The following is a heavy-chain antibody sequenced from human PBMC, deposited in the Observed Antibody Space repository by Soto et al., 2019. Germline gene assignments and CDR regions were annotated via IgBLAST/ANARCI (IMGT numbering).Heavy chain of an antibody. V-gene: IGHV4-59*01. CDR3: ARGGYDFWSGYYLWFDP. D-gene: IGHD3-3*01. CDR2: IYYSGST. Sequence: SETLSLTCTVSGGSISSYYWSWIRQPPGKGLEWIGYIYYSGSTNYNPSLKSRVTISVDTSKNQFSLKLSSVTAADTAVYYCARGGYDFWSGYYLWFDPWGQGTLVTVSS. J-gene: IGHJ5*02. CDR1: GGSISSYY.